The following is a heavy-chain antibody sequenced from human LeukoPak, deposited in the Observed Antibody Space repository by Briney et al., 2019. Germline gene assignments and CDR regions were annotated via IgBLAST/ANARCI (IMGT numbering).Heavy chain of an antibody. CDR1: GFTFSSYG. D-gene: IGHD6-13*01. CDR3: AKDRGYSSSWYVFGY. J-gene: IGHJ4*02. CDR2: ISDDGSNK. V-gene: IGHV3-30*18. Sequence: GGSLRLSCAASGFTFSSYGMHWVRQAPGKGLEWVAVISDDGSNKYYGDSVKGRFTISRDNSKNTLYLQMNSLRAEDTAMYYCAKDRGYSSSWYVFGYWGQGTLVTVSS.